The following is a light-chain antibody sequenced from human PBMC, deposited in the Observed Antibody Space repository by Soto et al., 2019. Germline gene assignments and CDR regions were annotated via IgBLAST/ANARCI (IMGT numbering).Light chain of an antibody. CDR3: SSYTSSSTSYV. CDR1: SSDVGGYNY. CDR2: DVS. V-gene: IGLV2-14*01. Sequence: QSVLTQPASVSGSPGQSITISCIGTSSDVGGYNYVSWYQQQPGKAPKLMIYDVSNRPSGVSNRFYGSKSGNTASLTISGLQAYDEADYYCSSYTSSSTSYVFGTGTKLTVL. J-gene: IGLJ1*01.